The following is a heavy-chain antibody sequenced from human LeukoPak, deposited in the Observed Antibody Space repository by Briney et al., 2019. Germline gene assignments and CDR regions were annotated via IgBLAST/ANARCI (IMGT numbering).Heavy chain of an antibody. Sequence: GGSLRLSCAASGFTFSSYAMSWVRQAPGKGPEWVSAISGSGGSIYYADSVKGRFTISRDNSKNTLYLQMNSLRAEDTAVYYCAKLIAVAGNIDYWGQGTLVTVSS. V-gene: IGHV3-23*01. CDR1: GFTFSSYA. D-gene: IGHD6-19*01. CDR2: ISGSGGSI. CDR3: AKLIAVAGNIDY. J-gene: IGHJ4*02.